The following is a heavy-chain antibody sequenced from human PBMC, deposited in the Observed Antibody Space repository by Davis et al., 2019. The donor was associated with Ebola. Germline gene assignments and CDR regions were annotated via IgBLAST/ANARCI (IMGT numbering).Heavy chain of an antibody. V-gene: IGHV3-23*01. Sequence: GESLKISCAASGFTFSSYAMSWVRQAPGKGLEWVSAISGSGGSTYYADSVKGWFTISRDNSKNTLYLQMNSLRAEDTAVYYCAKSYSSGWYGDYYFDYWGQGTLVTVSS. J-gene: IGHJ4*02. D-gene: IGHD6-19*01. CDR3: AKSYSSGWYGDYYFDY. CDR1: GFTFSSYA. CDR2: ISGSGGST.